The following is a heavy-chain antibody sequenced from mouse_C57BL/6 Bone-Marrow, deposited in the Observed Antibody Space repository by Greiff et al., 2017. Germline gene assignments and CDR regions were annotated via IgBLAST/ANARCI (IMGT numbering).Heavy chain of an antibody. D-gene: IGHD2-1*01. J-gene: IGHJ2*01. CDR2: IDPENGDT. V-gene: IGHV14-4*01. Sequence: QLQQSGAELVRPGASVKLSCTASGFNIKDDYMHWVKQRPEQGLEWIGWIDPENGDTEYASKFQGKATITADTSSNTAYLQLSSLTSEDTAVYYCTTGGNYDYWGQGTTLTVSS. CDR3: TTGGNYDY. CDR1: GFNIKDDY.